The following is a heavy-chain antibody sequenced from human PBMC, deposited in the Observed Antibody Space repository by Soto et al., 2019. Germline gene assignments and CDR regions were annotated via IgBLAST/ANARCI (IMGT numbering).Heavy chain of an antibody. Sequence: GGSLRLSCAASGFTFSSYGMHWVRQAPDKGLEWVAVIWYDGSNKYYADSVKGRFTISRDNSKNTLYLQMNSLRAEDTAVYYCARSPPYARIAARTNPRADDFDYWGQGTLVTVSS. CDR2: IWYDGSNK. CDR3: ARSPPYARIAARTNPRADDFDY. CDR1: GFTFSSYG. V-gene: IGHV3-33*01. J-gene: IGHJ4*02. D-gene: IGHD6-6*01.